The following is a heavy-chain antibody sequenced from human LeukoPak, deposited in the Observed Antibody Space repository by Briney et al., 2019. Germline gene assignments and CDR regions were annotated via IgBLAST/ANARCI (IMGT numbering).Heavy chain of an antibody. V-gene: IGHV3-9*01. D-gene: IGHD4-23*01. J-gene: IGHJ4*02. CDR3: ARDLDGGRGKDY. Sequence: GGSLRLSCAASGFTFDDYAMHWVRQAPGKGLEWVSGISWNSGSIGYADSVKGRFTISRDNAKNSLYLQMNSLRDEDTAVYYCARDLDGGRGKDYWGQGTLVTVSS. CDR2: ISWNSGSI. CDR1: GFTFDDYA.